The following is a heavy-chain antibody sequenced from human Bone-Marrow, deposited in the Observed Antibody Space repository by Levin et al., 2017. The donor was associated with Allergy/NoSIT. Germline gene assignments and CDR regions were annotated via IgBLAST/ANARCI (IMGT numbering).Heavy chain of an antibody. CDR1: GFTFSSYS. V-gene: IGHV3-21*01. D-gene: IGHD3-3*01. Sequence: GGSLRLSCAASGFTFSSYSMNWVRQAPGKGLEWVSSISSSSSYIYYADSVKGRFTISRDNAKNSLYLQMNSLRAEDTAVYYCARDAPAVWSGYHGRHYYYYGMDVWGQGTTVTVSS. CDR2: ISSSSSYI. J-gene: IGHJ6*02. CDR3: ARDAPAVWSGYHGRHYYYYGMDV.